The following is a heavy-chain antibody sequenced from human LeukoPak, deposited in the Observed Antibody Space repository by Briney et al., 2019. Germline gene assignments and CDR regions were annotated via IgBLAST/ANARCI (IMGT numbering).Heavy chain of an antibody. CDR2: ILPSLGQA. D-gene: IGHD3-22*01. Sequence: SVKVSCKASGGTFSTHPISWVRQAPGQGLEWMGGILPSLGQANFAQTFQDRLTITADKSTTTVYMELSSLRAAGTAVYYCARVGYDSSGYYFDNWGQGTLVTVSS. V-gene: IGHV1-69*06. CDR3: ARVGYDSSGYYFDN. J-gene: IGHJ4*02. CDR1: GGTFSTHP.